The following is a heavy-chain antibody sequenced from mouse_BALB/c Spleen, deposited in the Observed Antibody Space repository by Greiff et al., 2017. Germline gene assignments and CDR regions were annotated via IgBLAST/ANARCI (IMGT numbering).Heavy chain of an antibody. Sequence: DVQLQESGPELVKPGASMKISCKASGYSFTGYTMNWVKQSHGKNLEWIGLINPYNGGTSYNQKFKGKATLTVDKSSSTAYMELLSLTSEDSAVYYCARSGIYYDYDGAWFAYWGQGTLVTVSA. CDR1: GYSFTGYT. CDR2: INPYNGGT. V-gene: IGHV1-18*01. D-gene: IGHD2-4*01. J-gene: IGHJ3*01. CDR3: ARSGIYYDYDGAWFAY.